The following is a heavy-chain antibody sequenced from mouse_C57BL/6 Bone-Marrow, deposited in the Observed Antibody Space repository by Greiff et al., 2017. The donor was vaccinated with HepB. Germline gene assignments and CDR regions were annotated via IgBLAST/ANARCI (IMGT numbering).Heavy chain of an antibody. CDR2: IDPNSGGT. CDR1: GYTFTSYW. D-gene: IGHD1-1*01. Sequence: VQLQQPGAELVKPGASVKLSCKASGYTFTSYWMHWVKQRPGRGLEWIGRIDPNSGGTKYNEKFKSKATLTVDRPSSTAYTQLSSLTSEDSAVYYCARLITTVVAPGYFDYWGQGTTLTVSS. J-gene: IGHJ2*01. V-gene: IGHV1-72*01. CDR3: ARLITTVVAPGYFDY.